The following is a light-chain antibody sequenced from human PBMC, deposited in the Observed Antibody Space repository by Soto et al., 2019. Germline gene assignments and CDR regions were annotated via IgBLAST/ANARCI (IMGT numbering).Light chain of an antibody. J-gene: IGLJ1*01. CDR2: EVN. CDR3: TSYAGGNNV. Sequence: QSALTQPPSASGSPGQSVTISCTGTSSDVGGYNYVSWYQHHPGKAPKLIIYEVNKRPSGVPDRFSGSKSGTTASLTVSGLQAEDEADYYCTSYAGGNNVFGTGTKVTVL. V-gene: IGLV2-8*01. CDR1: SSDVGGYNY.